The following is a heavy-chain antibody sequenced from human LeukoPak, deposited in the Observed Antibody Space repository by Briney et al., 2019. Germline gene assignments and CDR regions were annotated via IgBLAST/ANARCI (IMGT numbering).Heavy chain of an antibody. J-gene: IGHJ4*02. V-gene: IGHV1-2*02. Sequence: ASVKVSCKASGYTFTGYYMHWVRQAPGQGLEWMGWINPNSGGTNYAQKFQGRVTMTRDTSINTAYMELSRLTSDDTAVYYCARADGRDSSIAAAGKIDFWGQGTLVTVSS. D-gene: IGHD6-13*01. CDR3: ARADGRDSSIAAAGKIDF. CDR1: GYTFTGYY. CDR2: INPNSGGT.